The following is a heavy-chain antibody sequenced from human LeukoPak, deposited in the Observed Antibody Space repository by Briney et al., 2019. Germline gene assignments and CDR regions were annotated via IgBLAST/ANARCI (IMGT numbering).Heavy chain of an antibody. J-gene: IGHJ4*02. CDR1: GGTFSSYA. CDR3: ARGPHSSSNPFDY. D-gene: IGHD6-6*01. Sequence: ASVKVSCKASGGTFSSYAISWVRQAPGQGLEWMGGIIPIFGTANYAQKIQGRVTITADKSTSTAYMELSSLRSEDTAVYYCARGPHSSSNPFDYWGQGTLVTVSS. V-gene: IGHV1-69*06. CDR2: IIPIFGTA.